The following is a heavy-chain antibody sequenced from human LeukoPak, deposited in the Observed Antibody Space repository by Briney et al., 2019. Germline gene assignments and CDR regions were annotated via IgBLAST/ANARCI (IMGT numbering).Heavy chain of an antibody. CDR3: ARVQSDAFDI. Sequence: SETLSLTCTVSGYSISSGYYWGWIRQPPGKGLEWIGNIYHSGSTYYNPSLKSRVTISVDTSKNQFSLKLSSVTAADTAVYYCARVQSDAFDIWGQGTMVTVSS. J-gene: IGHJ3*02. CDR1: GYSISSGYY. CDR2: IYHSGST. V-gene: IGHV4-38-2*02.